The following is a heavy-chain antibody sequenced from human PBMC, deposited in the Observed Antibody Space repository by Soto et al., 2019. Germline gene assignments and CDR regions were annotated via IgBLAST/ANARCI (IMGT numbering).Heavy chain of an antibody. D-gene: IGHD3-16*01. CDR3: ARRVVAWASSGATGDMDV. J-gene: IGHJ6*02. Sequence: PGESLKISCKGSGYSFTSYWIGWVRQMPGKGLECMGIIYPGDSDTRYSPSFQGQVSISADKSISTAYLQWSSLKASDTAMYYCARRVVAWASSGATGDMDVWGQGTTVTVSS. CDR1: GYSFTSYW. CDR2: IYPGDSDT. V-gene: IGHV5-51*01.